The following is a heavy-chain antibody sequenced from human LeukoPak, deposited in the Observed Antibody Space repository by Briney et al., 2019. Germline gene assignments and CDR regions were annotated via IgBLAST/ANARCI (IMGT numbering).Heavy chain of an antibody. CDR3: AREGDILTGYSSAY. J-gene: IGHJ4*02. CDR2: INTNTGNP. V-gene: IGHV7-4-1*02. D-gene: IGHD3-9*01. Sequence: ASVKVSCKASGYTFTSYALNWVRQAPGQGLEWMGWINTNTGNPTYAQGFTGRFVLSLDTSVSTAYLQISSLKAEDTAVYYCAREGDILTGYSSAYWGQGTLVTVSS. CDR1: GYTFTSYA.